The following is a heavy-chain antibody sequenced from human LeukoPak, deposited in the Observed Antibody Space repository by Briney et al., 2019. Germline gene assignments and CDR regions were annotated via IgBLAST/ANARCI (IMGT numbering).Heavy chain of an antibody. CDR2: IGGSGGAT. D-gene: IGHD3-22*01. CDR1: GFTFSSYV. CDR3: AKGYDSRGNYFHWFDP. V-gene: IGHV3-23*01. Sequence: PGGSLRLSCAASGFTFSSYVMTWVRLAPGKGLEWVSAIGGSGGATYYADSVKGRFTISRDNSKNTLNLQMNSLRAEDTAVYYCAKGYDSRGNYFHWFDPWGQGTLVTVSS. J-gene: IGHJ5*02.